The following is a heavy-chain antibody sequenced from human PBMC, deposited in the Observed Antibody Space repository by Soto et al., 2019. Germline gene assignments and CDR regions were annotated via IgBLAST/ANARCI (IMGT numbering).Heavy chain of an antibody. CDR2: ISGSGDAT. J-gene: IGHJ4*02. V-gene: IGHV3-23*01. CDR1: GLTFSDYA. CDR3: AKDKDRGGDNYPPFDS. Sequence: GGSLRLSCVASGLTFSDYAMSCVRQAPGKGLEWVSSISGSGDATYYADSVKGRFSISRYNSRNTLFLQMNRLRVEDTAVYYCAKDKDRGGDNYPPFDSWGQGALVTVSS. D-gene: IGHD2-21*02.